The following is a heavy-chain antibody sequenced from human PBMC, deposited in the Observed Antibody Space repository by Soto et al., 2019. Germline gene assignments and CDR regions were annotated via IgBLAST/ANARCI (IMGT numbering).Heavy chain of an antibody. V-gene: IGHV3-21*01. CDR3: ARDLGYCSSTSCYLSYFDY. Sequence: GGSLRLSCAASGFTFSSYSMNWVRQAPGKGLEWVSSISSGSSYIYYADSVKGRFTISRDNAKNSLYLQMNSLRAEDTAVYYCARDLGYCSSTSCYLSYFDYWGQGTLVTVSS. CDR1: GFTFSSYS. J-gene: IGHJ4*02. D-gene: IGHD2-2*01. CDR2: ISSGSSYI.